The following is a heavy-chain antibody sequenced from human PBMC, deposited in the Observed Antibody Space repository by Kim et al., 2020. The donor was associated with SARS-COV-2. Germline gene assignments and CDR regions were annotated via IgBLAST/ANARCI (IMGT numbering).Heavy chain of an antibody. V-gene: IGHV6-1*01. Sequence: SQTLSLTCAISGDSVSSNSAAWNWIRQSPSRGLEWLGRTYYRSKWYNDYAVSVKSRITINPDTSKNQFSLQLNSVTPEDTAVYYCARAFIAVAKGTPYYFDYWGQGTLVTVSS. CDR2: TYYRSKWYN. D-gene: IGHD6-19*01. CDR1: GDSVSSNSAA. J-gene: IGHJ4*02. CDR3: ARAFIAVAKGTPYYFDY.